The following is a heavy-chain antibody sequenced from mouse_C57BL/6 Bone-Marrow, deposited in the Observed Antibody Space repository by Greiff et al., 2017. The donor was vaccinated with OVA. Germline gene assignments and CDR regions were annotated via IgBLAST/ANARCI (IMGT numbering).Heavy chain of an antibody. Sequence: VQLQQSGAELARPGASVKLSCKASGYTFTSYGISWVKQRTGQGLEWIGEIYPRSGNTYYNEKFKGKATLTADKSSSTAYMELRSLTSEDSAVYFCARKDGYYGAYWGQGTLVTVSA. D-gene: IGHD2-3*01. J-gene: IGHJ3*01. V-gene: IGHV1-81*01. CDR1: GYTFTSYG. CDR3: ARKDGYYGAY. CDR2: IYPRSGNT.